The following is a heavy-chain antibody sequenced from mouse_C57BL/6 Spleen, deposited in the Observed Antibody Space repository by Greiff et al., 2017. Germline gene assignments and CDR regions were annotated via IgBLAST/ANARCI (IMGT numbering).Heavy chain of an antibody. CDR1: GYTFTDYN. V-gene: IGHV1-18*01. J-gene: IGHJ1*03. D-gene: IGHD1-1*01. CDR3: ARSVNYGSSDGYFDV. Sequence: EVQLQQSGPELVKPGASVKIPCKASGYTFTDYNMDWVKQSHGKSLEWIGDINPNNGGTNYNQKFKGKATLTVDKSSSTAYMELRSLTSEDTAVYYCARSVNYGSSDGYFDVWGTGTTVTVSS. CDR2: INPNNGGT.